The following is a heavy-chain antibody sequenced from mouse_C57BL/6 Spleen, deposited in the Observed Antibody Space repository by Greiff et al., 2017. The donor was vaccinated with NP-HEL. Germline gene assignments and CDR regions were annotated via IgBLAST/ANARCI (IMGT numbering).Heavy chain of an antibody. D-gene: IGHD1-1*01. CDR3: ASRAVYYYGSSYDYFDY. CDR1: GYTFTSYG. Sequence: QVQLQQSGAELARPGASVKLSCKASGYTFTSYGISWVKQRTGQGLEWIGEIYPRSGNTYYNEKFKGKATLTADKSSSTAYMELRSLTSEDSAVYFGASRAVYYYGSSYDYFDYWGQGTTLTVSS. CDR2: IYPRSGNT. J-gene: IGHJ2*01. V-gene: IGHV1-81*01.